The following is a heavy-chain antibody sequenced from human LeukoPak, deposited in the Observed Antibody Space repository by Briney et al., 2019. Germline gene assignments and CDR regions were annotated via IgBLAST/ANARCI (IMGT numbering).Heavy chain of an antibody. CDR2: VHSGGNT. Sequence: GGSLRLSCAASGFTVSGNYMSWVRQAPGKGLEWVSVVHSGGNTYYADPVKGRFAISRDNSKNTLYLQMNSLRAEDTAVYFCARAYTSGWDGFDHWGQGTLVTVSS. V-gene: IGHV3-53*01. J-gene: IGHJ4*02. CDR3: ARAYTSGWDGFDH. CDR1: GFTVSGNY. D-gene: IGHD6-19*01.